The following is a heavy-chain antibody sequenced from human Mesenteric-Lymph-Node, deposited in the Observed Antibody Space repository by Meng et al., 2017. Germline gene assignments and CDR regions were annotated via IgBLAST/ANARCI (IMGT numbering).Heavy chain of an antibody. D-gene: IGHD5/OR15-5a*01. CDR1: GFTFSSHW. J-gene: IGHJ4*02. V-gene: IGHV3-74*01. CDR2: IKSDGSTT. Sequence: GGSLRLSCAVSGFTFSSHWMYWVRQAPGKGLVWVSSIKSDGSTTIYADSVKGRFTISRDNAKNTLYLQTNSLRAEDTAVYYCTRLSTASGFDYWGQGTLVTVSS. CDR3: TRLSTASGFDY.